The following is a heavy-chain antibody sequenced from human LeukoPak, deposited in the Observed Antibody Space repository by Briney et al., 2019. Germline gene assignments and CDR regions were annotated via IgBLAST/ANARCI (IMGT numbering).Heavy chain of an antibody. CDR2: IIPIFGTA. Sequence: GASVKVSCKASGGTFSSYAISWVRQAPGQGLEWMGRIIPIFGTANYAQKFQGRVTITADKSTSTAYMELSSLRSEVTAVYYCARGYSSSPVDYWGQGTLVTVSS. J-gene: IGHJ4*02. V-gene: IGHV1-69*06. CDR1: GGTFSSYA. CDR3: ARGYSSSPVDY. D-gene: IGHD6-6*01.